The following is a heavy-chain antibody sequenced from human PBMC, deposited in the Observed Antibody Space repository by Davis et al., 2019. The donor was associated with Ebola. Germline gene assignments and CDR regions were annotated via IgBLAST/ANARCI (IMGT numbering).Heavy chain of an antibody. CDR3: ARGLTIFGDKNWFDP. CDR1: GGSISSYY. V-gene: IGHV4-59*01. Sequence: PSETLSLTCTVSGGSISSYYWSWIRQPPGKGLEWIGYIYYSGSTNYNPSLKSRVTISVDTSKNQFSLKLSSVTAADTAVYYCARGLTIFGDKNWFDPWGQGTLVTVSS. J-gene: IGHJ5*02. CDR2: IYYSGST. D-gene: IGHD3-3*01.